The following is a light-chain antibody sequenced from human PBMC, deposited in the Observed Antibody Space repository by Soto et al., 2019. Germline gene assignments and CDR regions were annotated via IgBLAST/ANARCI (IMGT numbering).Light chain of an antibody. CDR3: YSYAGRNIWV. V-gene: IGLV2-8*01. CDR1: GSDIGAYNF. Sequence: QSALAQPPSASGSPGQSVTISCTGSGSDIGAYNFVSWYQQHPGKAPKLMIFGVTERPSGVPDRFSGSKSGNTASLTVSCLKADDEAVYYCYSYAGRNIWVFGGGTKLTVL. J-gene: IGLJ3*02. CDR2: GVT.